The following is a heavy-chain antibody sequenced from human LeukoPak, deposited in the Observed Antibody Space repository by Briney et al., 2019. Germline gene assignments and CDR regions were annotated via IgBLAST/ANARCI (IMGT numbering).Heavy chain of an antibody. CDR3: AKDSSIHLNYDFWSGYSRFDY. D-gene: IGHD3-3*01. Sequence: GGSLRLSCAASGFTFSSFAMSWVRQAPGKGLEWVSAISGSGGSTYYADSVKGRFTISRDNSKNTLYLQMNSLRAEDTAVYYCAKDSSIHLNYDFWSGYSRFDYWGQGTLVTVSS. J-gene: IGHJ4*02. CDR1: GFTFSSFA. V-gene: IGHV3-23*01. CDR2: ISGSGGST.